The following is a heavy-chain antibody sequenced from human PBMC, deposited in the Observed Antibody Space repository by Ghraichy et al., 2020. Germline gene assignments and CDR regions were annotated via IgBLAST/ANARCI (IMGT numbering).Heavy chain of an antibody. CDR2: IYDNGNT. CDR3: ARHRCGGYTCYPHWNFDY. Sequence: SETLSLTCTVSGGSISSSYWSWIRQSPGKGLELIGQIYDNGNTNYNPSLKSRVTISVDTSKKQFSLKLNSVSAADTAVYYCARHRCGGYTCYPHWNFDYWGQGTLVTVSA. J-gene: IGHJ4*02. V-gene: IGHV4-59*08. CDR1: GGSISSSY. D-gene: IGHD2-21*01.